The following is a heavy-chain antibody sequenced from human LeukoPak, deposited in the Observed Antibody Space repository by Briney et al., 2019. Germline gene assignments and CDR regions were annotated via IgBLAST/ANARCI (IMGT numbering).Heavy chain of an antibody. CDR2: ISSSSSYI. J-gene: IGHJ3*02. D-gene: IGHD5-18*01. V-gene: IGHV3-21*01. Sequence: GGSLRLSCAAPGFTFSSYSMNWVRQAPGKGLEWVSSISSSSSYIYYADSVKGRFTISRDNAKNSLYLQMNSLRAEDTAVYYCARVPRGYGAFDIWGQGTMVTVSS. CDR1: GFTFSSYS. CDR3: ARVPRGYGAFDI.